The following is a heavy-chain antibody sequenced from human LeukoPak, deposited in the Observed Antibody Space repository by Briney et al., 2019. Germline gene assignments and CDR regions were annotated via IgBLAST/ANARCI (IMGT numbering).Heavy chain of an antibody. CDR3: ARGVVVVPAAPNWFDP. CDR2: INTNTGNP. J-gene: IGHJ5*02. CDR1: GYTFTSYA. D-gene: IGHD2-2*01. V-gene: IGHV7-4-1*02. Sequence: ASVKVSCKASGYTFTSYAMNWVRQAPGQGLEWMGWINTNTGNPTYAQGFTGRFVFSLDTSVSTAYLQISSLKAEDTAVYYCARGVVVVPAAPNWFDPWGQGTLVTVSS.